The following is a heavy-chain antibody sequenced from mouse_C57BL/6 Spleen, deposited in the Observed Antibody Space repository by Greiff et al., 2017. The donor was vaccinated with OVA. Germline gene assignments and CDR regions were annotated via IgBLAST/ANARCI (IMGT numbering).Heavy chain of an antibody. Sequence: QVQLQQSGAELVKPGASVKMSCKASGYTFTSYWITWVKQRPGQGLEWIGDIYPGSGSTNYNEKFKSKATLTVDTSSSTAYMQLSSLTSEDSAVYYCARTPRDYGSSSFAYWGQGTLVTVSA. CDR1: GYTFTSYW. CDR2: IYPGSGST. D-gene: IGHD1-1*01. J-gene: IGHJ3*01. CDR3: ARTPRDYGSSSFAY. V-gene: IGHV1-55*01.